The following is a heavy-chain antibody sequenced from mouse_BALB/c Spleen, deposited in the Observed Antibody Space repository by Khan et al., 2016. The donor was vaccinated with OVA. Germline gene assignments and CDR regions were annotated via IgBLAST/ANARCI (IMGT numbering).Heavy chain of an antibody. CDR1: GYSITSDYA. Sequence: VQLQESGPGLVKPSQSLSLTCTVTGYSITSDYAWNWIRQFPGNKLEWMGYISSTGSTSYNPSLKRRNSITRDTSKKQFILQLNFVTTGGTATYYCARSLYYSDSYAMDYWGQGTSVTVSS. CDR3: ARSLYYSDSYAMDY. V-gene: IGHV3-2*02. J-gene: IGHJ4*01. D-gene: IGHD2-13*01. CDR2: ISSTGST.